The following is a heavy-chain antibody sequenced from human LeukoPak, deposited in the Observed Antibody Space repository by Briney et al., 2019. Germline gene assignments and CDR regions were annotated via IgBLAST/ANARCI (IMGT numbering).Heavy chain of an antibody. J-gene: IGHJ4*02. CDR2: IYPGDSDT. V-gene: IGHV5-51*01. CDR3: ARQNDFRLDY. CDR1: GYTFSSYW. D-gene: IGHD3-3*01. Sequence: RGESLKISCKGSGYTFSSYWIGWVRPMPGKGLEWMGIIYPGDSDTRYSPSLQGQDTISVETSIGTAYLQWSSLKASDTAIYYCARQNDFRLDYWGQGTLVTVSS.